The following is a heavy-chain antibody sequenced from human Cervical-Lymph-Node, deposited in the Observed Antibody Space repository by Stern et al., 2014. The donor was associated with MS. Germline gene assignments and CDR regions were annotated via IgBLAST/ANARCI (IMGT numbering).Heavy chain of an antibody. D-gene: IGHD3-9*01. CDR3: TGVNYDILTGYYSDY. Sequence: QVQLVESGGGVVQPGRSLKLSCAASGFGFSSYGIHWVRQAPGKGLEWVAVIWYDGSKKFYAEFLKGRFTISRDNSKNTGYLQMNSLRAEDTAVYYCTGVNYDILTGYYSDYWGQGTLVTVSS. J-gene: IGHJ4*02. V-gene: IGHV3-33*01. CDR2: IWYDGSKK. CDR1: GFGFSSYG.